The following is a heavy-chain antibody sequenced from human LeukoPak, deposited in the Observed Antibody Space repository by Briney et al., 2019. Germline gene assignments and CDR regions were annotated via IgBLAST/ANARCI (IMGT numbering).Heavy chain of an antibody. CDR2: IWYDGSNK. D-gene: IGHD5-12*01. V-gene: IGHV3-33*01. J-gene: IGHJ4*02. CDR3: ARDTGAGIVATNLFDY. CDR1: GFTFSSYG. Sequence: GRSLRLSCAASGFTFSSYGMHWVRQAPGEGLEWVAVIWYDGSNKYYADSVKGRYTISRDNSKNTLYLQMNSLRAEDTAVYYCARDTGAGIVATNLFDYWGQGTLVTVSS.